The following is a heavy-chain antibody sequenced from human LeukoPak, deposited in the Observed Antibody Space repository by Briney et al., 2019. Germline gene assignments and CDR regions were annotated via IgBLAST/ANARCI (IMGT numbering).Heavy chain of an antibody. CDR1: GGSISSSNW. CDR3: ARGYYDSGGYYYYYYGMDV. D-gene: IGHD3-22*01. V-gene: IGHV4-4*02. CDR2: IYHSGST. J-gene: IGHJ6*02. Sequence: SGTLSLTCAVSGGSISSSNWWSWVRQPPGKGLEWIGEIYHSGSTNYNPSLKSRVTISVDKSKNQFSLKLSSVTAADTAVYYCARGYYDSGGYYYYYYGMDVWGQGTTVTVSS.